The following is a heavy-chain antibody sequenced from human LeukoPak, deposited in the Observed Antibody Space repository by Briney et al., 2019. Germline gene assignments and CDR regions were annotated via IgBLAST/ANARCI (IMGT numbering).Heavy chain of an antibody. Sequence: SETLSLTCTVSGGSISSYYWSWIRQPAGKGLEWIGRIYTSGSTNYNPSLKSRVTMSVDTSKNQFSLKLSSVTAADTAVYYCARVVSNWNYGMYNWLDPLGQGTLVTVSS. J-gene: IGHJ5*02. D-gene: IGHD1-7*01. V-gene: IGHV4-4*07. CDR3: ARVVSNWNYGMYNWLDP. CDR2: IYTSGST. CDR1: GGSISSYY.